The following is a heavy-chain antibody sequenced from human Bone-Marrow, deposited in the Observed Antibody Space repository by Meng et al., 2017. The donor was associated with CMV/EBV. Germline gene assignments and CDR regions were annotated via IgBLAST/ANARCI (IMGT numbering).Heavy chain of an antibody. CDR2: ISSSGSTI. CDR1: GFTFSSYE. D-gene: IGHD2-2*01. J-gene: IGHJ5*02. V-gene: IGHV3-48*03. CDR3: ARDVGVIVVVPAAISWFDP. Sequence: GGSLRLSCAASGFTFSSYEMNWVRQAPGKGLEWVSYISSSGSTIYYADSVKGRFTISRDNAKNSLYLQMNSLRAEDTAVYYCARDVGVIVVVPAAISWFDPWGQGTLVTVSS.